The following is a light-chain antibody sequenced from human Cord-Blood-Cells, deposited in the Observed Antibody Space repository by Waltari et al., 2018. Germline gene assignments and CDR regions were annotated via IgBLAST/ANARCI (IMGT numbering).Light chain of an antibody. J-gene: IGKJ1*01. CDR2: GAS. V-gene: IGKV3-15*01. CDR1: QSVSSN. Sequence: EIVMTQSPATLSVSPGERATLSCRASQSVSSNLAWYQQKPGQAPRLLIYGASTRATVIPARFIGSWSGTEFTLTISSLQSEHFAVYYCQQYNNWPRTFGQGTMVESK. CDR3: QQYNNWPRT.